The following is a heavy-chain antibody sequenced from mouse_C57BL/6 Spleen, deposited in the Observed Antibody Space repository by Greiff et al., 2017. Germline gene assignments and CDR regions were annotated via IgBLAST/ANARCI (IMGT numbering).Heavy chain of an antibody. J-gene: IGHJ4*01. D-gene: IGHD1-1*01. CDR2: FYPGSGSI. V-gene: IGHV1-62-2*01. CDR3: ARHEEGIYYGSRDAMDY. Sequence: VQLQQSGAELVKPGASVKLSCKASGYTFTEYTIHWAKQRSGQGLEWIGWFYPGSGSIKYNEKFKDKATLTADKSSSTVYMELSRLTSEDSAVYFCARHEEGIYYGSRDAMDYWGQGTSVTVSS. CDR1: GYTFTEYT.